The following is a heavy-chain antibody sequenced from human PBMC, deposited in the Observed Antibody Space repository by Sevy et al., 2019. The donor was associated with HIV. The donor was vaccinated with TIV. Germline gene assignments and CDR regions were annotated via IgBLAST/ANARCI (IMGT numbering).Heavy chain of an antibody. V-gene: IGHV3-64D*06. CDR2: VSKDGGTT. Sequence: GGSLRLSCSASGFSFSGYAMYWVRLAPEKGPECVSTVSKDGGTTYYADSVKGRFTIFRDNSKNTLCLQMSSLRAEDTALYYCVTGPRHEYSNYGLDYWGQGTVVTVSS. J-gene: IGHJ4*02. D-gene: IGHD4-4*01. CDR3: VTGPRHEYSNYGLDY. CDR1: GFSFSGYA.